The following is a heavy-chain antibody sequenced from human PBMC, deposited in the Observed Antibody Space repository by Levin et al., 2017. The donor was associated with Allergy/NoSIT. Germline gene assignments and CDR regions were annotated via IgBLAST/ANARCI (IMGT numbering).Heavy chain of an antibody. CDR2: IYNDGST. CDR1: GFTISNNY. D-gene: IGHD2-21*01. CDR3: ARDSYSAI. J-gene: IGHJ4*02. V-gene: IGHV3-53*01. Sequence: GGSLRLSCAASGFTISNNYMSWVRQAPGKGLEWVSAIYNDGSTYYADSVKGRFTISRDNSKNTLYLQMNSLRAEDTAVYYCARDSYSAIWGQGTLVTVSS.